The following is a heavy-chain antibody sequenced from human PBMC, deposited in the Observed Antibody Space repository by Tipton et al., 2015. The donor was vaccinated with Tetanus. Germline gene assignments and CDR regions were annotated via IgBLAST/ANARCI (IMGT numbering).Heavy chain of an antibody. CDR3: ARGLPREPFYFDY. D-gene: IGHD1-26*01. V-gene: IGHV3-7*01. J-gene: IGHJ4*02. CDR1: GFTFNTYW. CDR2: IKQDGSEK. Sequence: SLRLSCEASGFTFNTYWMNWVRQAPGKGLEWVANIKQDGSEKYYVDSVKGRFTISRDNAKNSLYLQMNSLRAEDTAVYYCARGLPREPFYFDYWGQGKQVTVSS.